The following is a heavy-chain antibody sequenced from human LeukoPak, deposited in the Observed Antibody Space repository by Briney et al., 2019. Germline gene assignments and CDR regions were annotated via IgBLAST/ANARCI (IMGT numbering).Heavy chain of an antibody. V-gene: IGHV1-2*02. J-gene: IGHJ5*02. CDR3: AGDKLGLGELSLYDQ. CDR2: INPNSGGT. CDR1: GYTFTGYF. Sequence: ASVKVSCKASGYTFTGYFMHWVRQAPGQGLEWMGWINPNSGGTKYAQKFQGRVTMTRDTSITTTYMELSSLRSDDTAVYYCAGDKLGLGELSLYDQWGQGTLVTVFS. D-gene: IGHD3-16*02.